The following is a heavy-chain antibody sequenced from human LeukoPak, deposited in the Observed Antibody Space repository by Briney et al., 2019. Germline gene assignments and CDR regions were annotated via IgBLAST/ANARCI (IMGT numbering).Heavy chain of an antibody. CDR3: ARVSRGENYYYYYMDV. J-gene: IGHJ6*03. D-gene: IGHD4-17*01. CDR1: GYTFTGYY. Sequence: ASVKVSCKASGYTFTGYYMHWVRQAPGQGLEWMGWINPNSGGTNYAQKFQGRVTMTRDTSISTAYMELSRLRSDGTAVYYCARVSRGENYYYYYMDVWGKGTTVTVSS. V-gene: IGHV1-2*02. CDR2: INPNSGGT.